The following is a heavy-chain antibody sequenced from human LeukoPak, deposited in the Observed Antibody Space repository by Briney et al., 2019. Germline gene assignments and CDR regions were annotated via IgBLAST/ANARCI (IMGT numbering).Heavy chain of an antibody. J-gene: IGHJ4*02. CDR1: GFTFSGSA. Sequence: SGGSLRLSCAASGFTFSGSAMHWVRQASGKGLEWVGRIRSKANSYATAYAASVKGRFTISRDDSKNTAFLQMNSLKTEDTAVYYCTTSANYVWGSSSDYWGQGTLVTVSS. CDR3: TTSANYVWGSSSDY. V-gene: IGHV3-73*01. D-gene: IGHD3-16*01. CDR2: IRSKANSYAT.